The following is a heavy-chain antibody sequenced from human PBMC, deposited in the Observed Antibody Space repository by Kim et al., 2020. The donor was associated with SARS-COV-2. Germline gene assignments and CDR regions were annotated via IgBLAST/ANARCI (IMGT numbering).Heavy chain of an antibody. V-gene: IGHV3-9*01. Sequence: GGSLRLSCEMSGFKFERYAVHWVRQPPGKGLEWVSGVSLDSERTGYADSVKGRFTVSRDTGKDTVYLQMNSLRVEDTAFYYCTRDLVPGGADSWGQGTLAT. D-gene: IGHD6-6*01. CDR3: TRDLVPGGADS. CDR1: GFKFERYA. J-gene: IGHJ4*02. CDR2: VSLDSERT.